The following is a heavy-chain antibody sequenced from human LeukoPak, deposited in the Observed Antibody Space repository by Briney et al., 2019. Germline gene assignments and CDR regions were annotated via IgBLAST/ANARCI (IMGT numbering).Heavy chain of an antibody. D-gene: IGHD4-23*01. Sequence: GGSLRLSCAASGFTFSSYWMHWVRQAPGKGLVWVSRINSDGSSTSYADSVKGRFTISRDNAKNTLYLQMNSLRAEDTAAYYCARRSYGGNPDYWGQGTLVTVSS. CDR2: INSDGSST. V-gene: IGHV3-74*01. CDR3: ARRSYGGNPDY. J-gene: IGHJ4*02. CDR1: GFTFSSYW.